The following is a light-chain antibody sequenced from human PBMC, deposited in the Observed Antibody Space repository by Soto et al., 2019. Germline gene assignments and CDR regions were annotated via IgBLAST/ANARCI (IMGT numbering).Light chain of an antibody. CDR2: DAS. V-gene: IGKV3-11*01. J-gene: IGKJ3*01. CDR3: QQRPNWILT. CDR1: QSVSNY. Sequence: EVVLTQSPATLSLSPGEKATLSCRTSQSVSNYLAWDQQKPGQAPRLLIYDASNMATGVPVRFSGSGSGTDFTLTISSLEPEDFAVYYCQQRPNWILTFGPGTRVDIK.